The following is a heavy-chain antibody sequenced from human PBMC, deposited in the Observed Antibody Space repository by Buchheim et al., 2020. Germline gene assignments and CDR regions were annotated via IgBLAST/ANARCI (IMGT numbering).Heavy chain of an antibody. CDR3: ARRLLSNRLDS. CDR1: GGSINSGGYY. D-gene: IGHD2-15*01. CDR2: IYHSGNS. Sequence: QVHLQESGPGLVKPSQTLSLTCTVSGGSINSGGYYWSWIRQPPGKGLEWIGNIYHSGNSYYNSSLKSRLSLSVDTGKKQFSLRLTSLTAADTAVYYCARRLLSNRLDSWGQGIL. V-gene: IGHV4-31*03. J-gene: IGHJ5*01.